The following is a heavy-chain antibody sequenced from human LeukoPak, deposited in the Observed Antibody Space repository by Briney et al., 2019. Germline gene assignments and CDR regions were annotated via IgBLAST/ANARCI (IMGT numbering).Heavy chain of an antibody. D-gene: IGHD1-26*01. J-gene: IGHJ4*02. CDR3: ARDWSYYFDY. V-gene: IGHV3-48*03. CDR1: GFTFSSNE. CDR2: ISSSGSTV. Sequence: GGSLRLSCAASGFTFSSNEMNWVRQAPGKGLEWVSFISSSGSTVYYADSVKGRFTISRDNAKNSLYLQMNSLRAEDTAVYYCARDWSYYFDYWGQGNLVTVSP.